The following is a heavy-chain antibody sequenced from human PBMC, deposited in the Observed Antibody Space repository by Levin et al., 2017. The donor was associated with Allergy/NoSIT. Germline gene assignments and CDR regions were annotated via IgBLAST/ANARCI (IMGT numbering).Heavy chain of an antibody. J-gene: IGHJ4*02. Sequence: GESLKISCAASGFTFSDYYMSWIRQAPGKGLEWVSYISSSGSTIYYADSVKGRFTISRDNAKNSLYLQMNSLRAEDTAVYYCARPIAAAGTTYFDYWGQGTLVTVSS. D-gene: IGHD6-13*01. CDR1: GFTFSDYY. V-gene: IGHV3-11*01. CDR3: ARPIAAAGTTYFDY. CDR2: ISSSGSTI.